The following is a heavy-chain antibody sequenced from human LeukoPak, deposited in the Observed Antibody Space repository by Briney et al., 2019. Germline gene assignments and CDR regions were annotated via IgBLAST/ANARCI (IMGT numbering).Heavy chain of an antibody. Sequence: GGSMRLSCAASGFTFSSYSVKWVRQPAGKGLEWVSSFRCSSSYIYYADSVKGRFTISRDNAKNSLYLQMNSLRAEDTAVYYCARDLDYGDYFDYWGQGTLVTVSS. D-gene: IGHD4-17*01. J-gene: IGHJ4*02. CDR2: FRCSSSYI. CDR3: ARDLDYGDYFDY. V-gene: IGHV3-21*01. CDR1: GFTFSSYS.